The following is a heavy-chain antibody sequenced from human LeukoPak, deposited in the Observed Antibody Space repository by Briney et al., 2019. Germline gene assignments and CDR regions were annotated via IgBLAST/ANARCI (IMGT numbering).Heavy chain of an antibody. J-gene: IGHJ4*02. CDR3: ARDRGGSSSPIDS. V-gene: IGHV4-38-2*02. CDR1: GYSISSNYY. Sequence: PSETLPLTCAVSGYSISSNYYWGWIRQPPGKGLEWIGSISRRGTTYYNPSLKSRLTISADTSKNEFSLNVNSMTATDTAVYYCARDRGGSSSPIDSWGQGILVTVSS. CDR2: ISRRGTT. D-gene: IGHD6-6*01.